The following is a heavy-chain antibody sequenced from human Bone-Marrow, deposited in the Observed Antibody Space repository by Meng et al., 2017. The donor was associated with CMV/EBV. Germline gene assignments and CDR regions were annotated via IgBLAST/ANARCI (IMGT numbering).Heavy chain of an antibody. CDR2: INSDGSST. J-gene: IGHJ4*02. D-gene: IGHD5-18*01. Sequence: GESLKISCAASGFTFSSYWMHWVRQAPGKGLVWVSRINSDGSSTSYADSVKGRFTISRDNAKNTLYLQMNSLRAEDTAVYYCAKRSTAFLSWGQGTLVTVSS. CDR1: GFTFSSYW. V-gene: IGHV3-74*01. CDR3: AKRSTAFLS.